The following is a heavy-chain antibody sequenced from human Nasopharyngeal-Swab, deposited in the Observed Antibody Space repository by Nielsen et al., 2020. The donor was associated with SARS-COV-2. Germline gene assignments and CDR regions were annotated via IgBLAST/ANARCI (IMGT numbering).Heavy chain of an antibody. CDR3: ARTARMGYSYGLYYYYGMDV. J-gene: IGHJ6*02. CDR1: GGSFSGYY. CDR2: INHSGST. V-gene: IGHV4-34*01. Sequence: GSLRLSCAVYGGSFSGYYWNWIRQPPGKGLQWIGEINHSGSTNYNPSLKSRVAISVDTSKNQFSLKLSSVTAADTAVYYCARTARMGYSYGLYYYYGMDVWGQGTTVTVSS. D-gene: IGHD5-18*01.